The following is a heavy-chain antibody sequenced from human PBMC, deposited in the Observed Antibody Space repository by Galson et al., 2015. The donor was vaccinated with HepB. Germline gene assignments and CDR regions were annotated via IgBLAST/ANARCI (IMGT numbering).Heavy chain of an antibody. CDR2: IYYSGST. V-gene: IGHV4-39*01. CDR1: GGSISSSSYY. J-gene: IGHJ5*02. Sequence: ETLSLTCTVSGGSISSSSYYWGWIRQPPGKGLEWIGSIYYSGSTYYNPSLKSRVTISVDTSKNQFSLKLSSVTAADTAVYYCARRVMGNWFDPWGQGTLVTVSS. CDR3: ARRVMGNWFDP. D-gene: IGHD2-8*01.